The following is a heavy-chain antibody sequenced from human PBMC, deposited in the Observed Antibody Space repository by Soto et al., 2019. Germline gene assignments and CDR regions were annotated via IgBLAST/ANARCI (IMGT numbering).Heavy chain of an antibody. CDR1: GWTFTCYY. V-gene: IGHV1-2*02. Sequence: GXSAEVSCQASGWTFTCYYMHWVRQAAGQGLEWMGWINPNSGGTNYAQKFQGRVTMTRDTSISTAYMELSRLRSDDTAVYYCARGPGYGEDPPDGPWGQGTLVTVPS. D-gene: IGHD4-17*01. J-gene: IGHJ5*02. CDR3: ARGPGYGEDPPDGP. CDR2: INPNSGGT.